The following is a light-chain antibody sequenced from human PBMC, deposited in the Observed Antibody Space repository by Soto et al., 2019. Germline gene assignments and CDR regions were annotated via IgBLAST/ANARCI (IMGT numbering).Light chain of an antibody. V-gene: IGKV1-5*03. CDR3: HQYNSYWT. CDR1: QSIGSW. Sequence: TQRPQYTSTLSASVGDRVTITCRASQSIGSWLAWYQQKPGKAPKLLIYKTSILENGVPSRFSGSGSGTEFTLSISSLQPDDFATYYCHQYNSYWTSGQGTKV. CDR2: KTS. J-gene: IGKJ1*01.